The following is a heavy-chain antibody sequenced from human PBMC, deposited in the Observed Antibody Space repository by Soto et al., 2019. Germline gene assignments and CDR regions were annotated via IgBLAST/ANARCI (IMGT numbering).Heavy chain of an antibody. D-gene: IGHD3-22*01. CDR1: GYSFTIYW. CDR2: IYPGDSDT. Sequence: GESLKISCKGSGYSFTIYWIGWVRQMPGKGLEWMGIIYPGDSDTRYSPSFQGQVTISADKSISTAYLQWSSLKASDTAMYYSAIYCPRVYYDNSDYYYYGMDVWGQGTTVTVSS. J-gene: IGHJ6*02. CDR3: AIYCPRVYYDNSDYYYYGMDV. V-gene: IGHV5-51*01.